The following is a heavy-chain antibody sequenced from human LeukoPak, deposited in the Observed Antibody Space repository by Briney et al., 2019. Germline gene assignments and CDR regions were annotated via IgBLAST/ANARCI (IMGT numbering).Heavy chain of an antibody. D-gene: IGHD6-13*01. J-gene: IGHJ4*02. V-gene: IGHV4-59*12. CDR1: GGSISSYY. Sequence: SETLSLTCTVSGGSISSYYWSWIRQPPGKGLEWIGYIYYSGSTNYNPSLKSRVTISVDTSNNQFSLKLSSVTDADTAVYYCARKPIVSSSWYYFDYWGQGTLVTVSS. CDR3: ARKPIVSSSWYYFDY. CDR2: IYYSGST.